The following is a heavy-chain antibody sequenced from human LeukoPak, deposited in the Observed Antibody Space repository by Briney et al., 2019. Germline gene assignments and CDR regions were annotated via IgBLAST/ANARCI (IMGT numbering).Heavy chain of an antibody. CDR1: GYSISSSKW. CDR3: ARVAGRGYYAVDY. CDR2: IYYSGST. Sequence: PSETLSLTCAVSGYSISSSKWWGWIRQPPGKGLEWIGYIYYSGSTYYNPSLKSRVTMSVDTSKNQFSLKLSSVTAVDTAVYYCARVAGRGYYAVDYWGPGTLVTVSS. D-gene: IGHD3-22*01. J-gene: IGHJ4*02. V-gene: IGHV4-28*03.